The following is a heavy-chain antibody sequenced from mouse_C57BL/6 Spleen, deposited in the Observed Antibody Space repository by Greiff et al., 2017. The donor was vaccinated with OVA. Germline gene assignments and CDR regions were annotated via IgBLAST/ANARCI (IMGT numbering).Heavy chain of an antibody. D-gene: IGHD2-4*01. Sequence: QLQQPGAELVMPGASVKLSCKASGYTFTSYWMHWVKQRPGQGLEWIGEIDPSDSYTNYNQKFKGKSTLTVDKSSSTAYMQLSSLTSEDSAVYYCARYYDYDGFAYWGQGTLVTVSA. CDR2: IDPSDSYT. CDR1: GYTFTSYW. J-gene: IGHJ3*01. CDR3: ARYYDYDGFAY. V-gene: IGHV1-69*01.